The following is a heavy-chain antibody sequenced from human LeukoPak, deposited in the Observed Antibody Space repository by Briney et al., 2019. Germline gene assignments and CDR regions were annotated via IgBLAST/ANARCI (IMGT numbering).Heavy chain of an antibody. Sequence: SETLSLTCTVSGGSLSSRSYYWGWIRQPPGEGLEWIGSIFYSGSAHYNPSLKRRVTISVDTSKRQFSLKIISVTAADTAVYYCARHDQYDSRGSIDYWGQGTLVTVSS. CDR1: GGSLSSRSYY. CDR2: IFYSGSA. CDR3: ARHDQYDSRGSIDY. V-gene: IGHV4-39*01. D-gene: IGHD3-22*01. J-gene: IGHJ4*02.